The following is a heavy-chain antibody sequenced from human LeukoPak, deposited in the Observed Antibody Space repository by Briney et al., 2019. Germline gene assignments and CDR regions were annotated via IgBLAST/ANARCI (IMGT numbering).Heavy chain of an antibody. CDR3: ARRALLVVVAATLSAGVDAFDI. Sequence: GASVKVSCKASGYTFTSYDINWVRQATGQGLEWMGWMNPNSGNTGYAQKFQGRVTITRNTSISTAYMELSSLRSEDTAVYYCARRALLVVVAATLSAGVDAFDIWGQGTMVTVSS. J-gene: IGHJ3*02. CDR2: MNPNSGNT. D-gene: IGHD2-15*01. CDR1: GYTFTSYD. V-gene: IGHV1-8*03.